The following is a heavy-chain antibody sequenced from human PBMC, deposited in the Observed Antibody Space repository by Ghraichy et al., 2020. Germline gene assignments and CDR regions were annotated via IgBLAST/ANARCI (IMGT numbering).Heavy chain of an antibody. CDR1: GASIRTYF. CDR3: ARMGGYKAPLWY. J-gene: IGHJ4*02. D-gene: IGHD3-10*01. V-gene: IGHV4-59*01. Sequence: SETLSLTCTVSGASIRTYFWSWIRQPPGKGLECIGDIFYSGSTNYNPSLKSRVTISVDASNNQFSLNLSSVTAADTAVYYCARMGGYKAPLWYWGQGTLVAVSS. CDR2: IFYSGST.